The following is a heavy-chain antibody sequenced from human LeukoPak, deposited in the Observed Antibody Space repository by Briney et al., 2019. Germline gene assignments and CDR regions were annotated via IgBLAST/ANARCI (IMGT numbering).Heavy chain of an antibody. CDR3: ARDPDLPLPIDY. CDR1: GFIFSDYY. V-gene: IGHV1-2*02. CDR2: INLKSGGT. D-gene: IGHD3-3*01. Sequence: ASVRVSCKASGFIFSDYYMHWVRQAPGQGLEWMGWINLKSGGTRLAQKFQGRVTLTRDTSISTAYMEVSRLTSDDTAVYYCARDPDLPLPIDYWGQGTLVTVSS. J-gene: IGHJ4*02.